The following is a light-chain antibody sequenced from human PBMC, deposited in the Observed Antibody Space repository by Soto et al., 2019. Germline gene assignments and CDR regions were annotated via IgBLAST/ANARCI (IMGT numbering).Light chain of an antibody. CDR1: QSVSSN. J-gene: IGKJ2*01. CDR3: QQYNNWPPYT. Sequence: EIVMTQSPATLSVSPGERATLSCRASQSVSSNLAGYQQKPGQAPRLLIYGASTRATVIPARFRGSGSGTEFTLTIRSLKSEDFAVYYCQQYNNWPPYTFVQGTQLEIK. CDR2: GAS. V-gene: IGKV3-15*01.